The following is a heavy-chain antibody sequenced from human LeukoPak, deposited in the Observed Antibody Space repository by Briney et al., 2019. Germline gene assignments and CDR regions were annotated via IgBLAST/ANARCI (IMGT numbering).Heavy chain of an antibody. D-gene: IGHD3-22*01. Sequence: PSQTLSLTCTASGGSISSGSYYWSWIRQPAGKGLEWIGRIYTSGSTNYNPSLKSRVTISVDTSKNQFSLKLSSVTAADTAVYYCATKKPDYYDSSGYSRGAFDIWGQGTMVTVS. V-gene: IGHV4-61*02. J-gene: IGHJ3*02. CDR2: IYTSGST. CDR3: ATKKPDYYDSSGYSRGAFDI. CDR1: GGSISSGSYY.